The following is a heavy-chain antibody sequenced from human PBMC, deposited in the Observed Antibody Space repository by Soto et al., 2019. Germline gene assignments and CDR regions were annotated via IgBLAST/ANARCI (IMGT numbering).Heavy chain of an antibody. CDR2: ISSSSSYI. CDR1: VFLFSSYS. D-gene: IGHD6-19*01. CDR3: ARDGGPVAGTLGFEDY. V-gene: IGHV3-21*01. J-gene: IGHJ4*02. Sequence: EVQLVESGGGLVKPGVSLRLSCAASVFLFSSYSMNWLRQAPGKGLEGVSSISSSSSYIYYADSVKGRFTISRDNAKNSLNLQMNSLRAEDTAVYYCARDGGPVAGTLGFEDYWGQGTLVTVSS.